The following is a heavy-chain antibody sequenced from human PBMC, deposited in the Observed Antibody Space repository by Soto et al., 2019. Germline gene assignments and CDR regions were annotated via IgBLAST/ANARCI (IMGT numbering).Heavy chain of an antibody. CDR2: ISYDGSNK. J-gene: IGHJ4*02. CDR3: ARAYPQVGSNYCDY. D-gene: IGHD1-26*01. Sequence: QVQLVESGGGVVQPGRSLRLSCAASGFTFSSFAVHWVRQAPGKGLEWVAVISYDGSNKYYTDSAKGRFTISRDNYKNTVYLQMNSLRPEDTAVYYCARAYPQVGSNYCDYWGRGTLVTVSS. V-gene: IGHV3-30-3*01. CDR1: GFTFSSFA.